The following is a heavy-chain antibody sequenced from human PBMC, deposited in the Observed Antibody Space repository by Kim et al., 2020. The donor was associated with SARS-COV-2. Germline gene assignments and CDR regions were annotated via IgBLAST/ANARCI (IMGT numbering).Heavy chain of an antibody. D-gene: IGHD6-25*01. J-gene: IGHJ5*02. Sequence: DYAVSVKSRITINPDTSKNQFSLQLNSVTPEDTAIYYCVRVVISAGWFDPWGQGTLVTVAS. V-gene: IGHV6-1*01. CDR3: VRVVISAGWFDP.